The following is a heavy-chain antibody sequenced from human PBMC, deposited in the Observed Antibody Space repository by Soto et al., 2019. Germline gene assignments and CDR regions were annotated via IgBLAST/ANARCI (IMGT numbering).Heavy chain of an antibody. V-gene: IGHV1-69*01. J-gene: IGHJ6*02. Sequence: QVQLVQSGAEVKKPGSSVKVSCKASGGTFSSYAISWVRQAPGQGLEWMGGIIPISETTNYAQKFQGRVTITADESKNTAYMALSSLKSEDTAVYYCTRSQGSSTSLEIYYYYYYGMDVWGQGTTVTLSS. D-gene: IGHD2-2*01. CDR3: TRSQGSSTSLEIYYYYYYGMDV. CDR1: GGTFSSYA. CDR2: IIPISETT.